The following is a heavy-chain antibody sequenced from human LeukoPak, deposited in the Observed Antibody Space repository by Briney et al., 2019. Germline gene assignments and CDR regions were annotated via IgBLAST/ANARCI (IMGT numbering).Heavy chain of an antibody. CDR3: ARVYSSGWENDAFDI. Sequence: ASVKVSCKASGYTFTGHYMHWVRQAPGQGLEWMGWINPNSGGTNYAQKFQGRVTMTRDTSISTAYMELSRLRSDDTAVYYCARVYSSGWENDAFDIWGQGTMVTVSS. V-gene: IGHV1-2*02. D-gene: IGHD6-19*01. J-gene: IGHJ3*02. CDR2: INPNSGGT. CDR1: GYTFTGHY.